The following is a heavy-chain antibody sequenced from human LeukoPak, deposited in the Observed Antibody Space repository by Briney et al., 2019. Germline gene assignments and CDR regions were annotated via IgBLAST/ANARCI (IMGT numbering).Heavy chain of an antibody. CDR3: ANLRLGYYYDSSGPEGSDY. V-gene: IGHV3-23*01. Sequence: GGSLRLSCAASGFTFSSYAMSWVRQAPGKGLEWVSAISGSGGSTYYADSVKGRFTISRDNSKNTLYLQMNSLRAEDTAVYYCANLRLGYYYDSSGPEGSDYWGQGTLVTVSS. J-gene: IGHJ4*02. D-gene: IGHD3-22*01. CDR2: ISGSGGST. CDR1: GFTFSSYA.